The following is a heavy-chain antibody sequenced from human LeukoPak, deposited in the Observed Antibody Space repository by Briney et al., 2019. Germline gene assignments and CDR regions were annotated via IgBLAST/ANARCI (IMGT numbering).Heavy chain of an antibody. CDR2: ISSSSSTI. V-gene: IGHV3-48*04. CDR3: ARVRQAFDY. J-gene: IGHJ4*02. Sequence: GGSLRLSCAASGFTFSSYSMNWVRQAPGKGLEWVSYISSSSSTIYYADSVKGRFTISRDNAKNSLYLQMNSLRAEDTAVYYCARVRQAFDYWGQGTLVTVSS. CDR1: GFTFSSYS.